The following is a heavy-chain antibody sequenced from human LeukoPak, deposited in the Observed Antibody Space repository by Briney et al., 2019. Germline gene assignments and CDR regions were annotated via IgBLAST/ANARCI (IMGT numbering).Heavy chain of an antibody. J-gene: IGHJ4*02. Sequence: GGSLRLSCAASGFTFSNFWMPWVRQAPGKGLVWVSRINTDGSSTAYADSVKGRFTISRDNAKNTLYLQMNNLRIEDTATYFCARDMSWNSVSYWGRGTLVTVSS. CDR1: GFTFSNFW. V-gene: IGHV3-74*01. CDR2: INTDGSST. D-gene: IGHD1-7*01. CDR3: ARDMSWNSVSY.